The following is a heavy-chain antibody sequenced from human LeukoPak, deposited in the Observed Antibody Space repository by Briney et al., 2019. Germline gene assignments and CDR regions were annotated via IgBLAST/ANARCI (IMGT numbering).Heavy chain of an antibody. CDR3: AKDFGEAAFDI. CDR1: GFTLSTYD. Sequence: GGSLRLSCAATGFTLSTYDMHWVRQAPGKGLAWVAIISYDGSDKYYADSVKSRFTISRDNSKNTLYQQMNSLRAEDTAVYYCAKDFGEAAFDIWGQGTMVTVSS. V-gene: IGHV3-30*18. CDR2: ISYDGSDK. D-gene: IGHD3-10*01. J-gene: IGHJ3*02.